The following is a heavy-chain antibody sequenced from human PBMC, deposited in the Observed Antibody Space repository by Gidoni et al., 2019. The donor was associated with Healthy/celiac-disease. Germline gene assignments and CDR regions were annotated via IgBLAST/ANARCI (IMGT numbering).Heavy chain of an antibody. D-gene: IGHD5-18*01. CDR1: GFTFRSYA. CDR2: ISGSGGST. Sequence: EVQLLESGGGLVQPGGSLRLSCTASGFTFRSYAMSWVRQAPGKGLEWVSVISGSGGSTSYADSVKGRFTISRDNSKNPLYLQMNSLRAEDTAVYYCAHENGYSYGRGFDYWGQGTLVTVSS. V-gene: IGHV3-23*01. J-gene: IGHJ4*02. CDR3: AHENGYSYGRGFDY.